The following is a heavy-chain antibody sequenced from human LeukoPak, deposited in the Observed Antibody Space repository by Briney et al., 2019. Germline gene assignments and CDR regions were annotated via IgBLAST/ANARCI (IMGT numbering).Heavy chain of an antibody. J-gene: IGHJ4*02. CDR1: GYIFSNYY. CDR2: INPKSGAA. CDR3: ARGAEAETSPLDF. D-gene: IGHD6-13*01. V-gene: IGHV1-2*02. Sequence: ASVKVSCKASGYIFSNYYMHWVRQAPGQGLEWLGWINPKSGAADYAQQFRGRVTMTRDTSINTDYMEMKRVTSDDTAVYYCARGAEAETSPLDFWGQGTLVTVSS.